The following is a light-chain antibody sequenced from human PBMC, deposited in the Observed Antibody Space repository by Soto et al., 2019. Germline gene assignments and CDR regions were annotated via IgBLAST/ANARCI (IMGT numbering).Light chain of an antibody. Sequence: QSALTQPPSVSGSPGQSVTISCTGTSADVGIYNRVAWYQQPPGTSPKLVICDVSNRPSGVPDRFSGSKSGSTASLTISGLQAEDEADYYCSSYTTSNTYVFGTGGRSPS. J-gene: IGLJ1*01. CDR3: SSYTTSNTYV. CDR1: SADVGIYNR. V-gene: IGLV2-18*02. CDR2: DVS.